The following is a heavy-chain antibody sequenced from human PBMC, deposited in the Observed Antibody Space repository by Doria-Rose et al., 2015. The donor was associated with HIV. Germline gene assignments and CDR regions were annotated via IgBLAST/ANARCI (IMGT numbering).Heavy chain of an antibody. V-gene: IGHV4-31*03. CDR1: GASVSSRGYY. D-gene: IGHD3-16*01. CDR2: TYYTGTS. Sequence: QVQLRQSGPGLVKPSETLSLTCSVSGASVSSRGYYWNWIRQVPGKGLESLGYTYYTGTSDYSPSLKSRLNMAVDTSKNQFSLELSFVTVADTAVYYCARMGSYRELDYWGQGAMVIVAA. CDR3: ARMGSYRELDY. J-gene: IGHJ4*02.